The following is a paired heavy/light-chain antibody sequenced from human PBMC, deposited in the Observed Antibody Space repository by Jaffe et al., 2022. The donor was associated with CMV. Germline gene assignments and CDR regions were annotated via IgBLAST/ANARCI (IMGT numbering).Heavy chain of an antibody. CDR1: GFAVNSNY. CDR2: IYSGGDT. V-gene: IGHV3-53*01. D-gene: IGHD6-19*01. Sequence: EVQLVESGGGLIHPGGSLRLSCAASGFAVNSNYMNWVRQAPGMGLEWVSVIYSGGDTYYADSVKGRFSISRDNSKNTLYLQMKSLRAEDTAVYYCARALSNGWPGDAFDIWGQGTVVTVS. CDR3: ARALSNGWPGDAFDI. J-gene: IGHJ3*02.
Light chain of an antibody. CDR1: QGIVNF. CDR2: TTS. V-gene: IGKV1-NL1*01. CDR3: QQYYITPWT. Sequence: DIQMTQSPSSLSASVGDRVTITCRASQGIVNFLAWYQQRPGKAPRLLLYTTSRLESGVPSRFSGSGSGTDYTLTISSLQPEDFATYYCQQYYITPWTFGQGTKVEIK. J-gene: IGKJ1*01.